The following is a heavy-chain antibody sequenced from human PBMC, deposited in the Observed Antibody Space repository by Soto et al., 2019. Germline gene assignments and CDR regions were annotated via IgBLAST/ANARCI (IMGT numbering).Heavy chain of an antibody. V-gene: IGHV4-39*01. Sequence: QLQLQESGPGLVKPSETLSLTCTVSGGSISSSSYYWGWIRQPPGKGLEWIGSIYYSGSTYYNPSLKSRVTISVDTSKNQFSLKLSSVTAADTAVYYCARMGRGVTTSGYLDYWGQGTLVTVSS. CDR1: GGSISSSSYY. J-gene: IGHJ4*02. CDR3: ARMGRGVTTSGYLDY. D-gene: IGHD4-17*01. CDR2: IYYSGST.